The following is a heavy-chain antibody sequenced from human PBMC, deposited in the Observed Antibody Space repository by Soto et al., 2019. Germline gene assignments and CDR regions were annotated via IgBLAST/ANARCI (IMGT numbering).Heavy chain of an antibody. CDR3: GRGLQMAGLEP. CDR2: INPNSGGT. J-gene: IGHJ5*02. D-gene: IGHD4-4*01. Sequence: VKGFCKAFVYSYSVYYVDWVRQAPGQGLEWMGWINPNSGGTNYAQKFQGRVTMTRDTAISTAYMELSRLRSDDMAVYYGGRGLQMAGLEPWGHGSLVTGSS. V-gene: IGHV1-2*02. CDR1: VYSYSVYY.